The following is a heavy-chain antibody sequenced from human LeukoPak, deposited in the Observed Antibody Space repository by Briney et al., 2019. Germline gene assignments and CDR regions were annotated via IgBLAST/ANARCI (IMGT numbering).Heavy chain of an antibody. J-gene: IGHJ4*02. V-gene: IGHV3-21*01. CDR2: ISASSNFI. Sequence: GGSLRLSCAASGFTFSTHSMYWVRQAPGKGLEWVSSISASSNFIHYAESVRGRFTISRDNAKNSLYLQMNSLGAQDTAVYYCARPATGYCSSAGCHWDSWGQGTLVTV. CDR1: GFTFSTHS. CDR3: ARPATGYCSSAGCHWDS. D-gene: IGHD2-2*01.